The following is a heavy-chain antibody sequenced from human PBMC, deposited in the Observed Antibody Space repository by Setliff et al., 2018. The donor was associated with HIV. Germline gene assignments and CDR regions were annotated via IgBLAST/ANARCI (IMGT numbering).Heavy chain of an antibody. CDR2: ISSTGYTI. D-gene: IGHD2-15*01. J-gene: IGHJ4*01. CDR3: AKDGISGGAYPPYYFDY. V-gene: IGHV3-48*01. Sequence: GGSLRLSCAASGFTFSSYSMNWVRQAPGKGPEWVSCISSTGYTIYYADSVKGRFTISRDNSKNTLYLLMNGLRVEDTAVYYCAKDGISGGAYPPYYFDYWGHGTLVTVSS. CDR1: GFTFSSYS.